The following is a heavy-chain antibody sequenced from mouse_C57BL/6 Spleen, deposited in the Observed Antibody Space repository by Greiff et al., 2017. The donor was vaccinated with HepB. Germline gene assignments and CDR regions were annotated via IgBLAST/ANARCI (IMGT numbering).Heavy chain of an antibody. CDR3: AKKNYGNYYYYAMDY. V-gene: IGHV2-5*01. CDR1: GFSLTSYG. Sequence: QVQLKQSGPGLVQPSQSLSITCTVSGFSLTSYGVHWVRQSPGKGLEWLGVIWRGGSTDYNAAFMSRLSITKDNSKSQVFFKMNSLQADDTAIYYCAKKNYGNYYYYAMDYWGQGTSVTVSS. CDR2: IWRGGST. D-gene: IGHD2-1*01. J-gene: IGHJ4*01.